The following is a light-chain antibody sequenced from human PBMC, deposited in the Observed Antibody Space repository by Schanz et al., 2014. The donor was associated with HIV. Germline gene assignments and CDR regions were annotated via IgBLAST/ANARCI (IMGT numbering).Light chain of an antibody. CDR2: NND. CDR1: NANIGSNT. J-gene: IGLJ3*02. CDR3: AAWDGGSKGRV. Sequence: QSVLTQPPSASGTPGQRVTISCSGTNANIGSNTVNWYRQFPGTAPKQLIYNNDQRPSGVPDRFSGSKSGTSASLAISGLQSDDEADYYCAAWDGGSKGRVFGGGTKVTVL. V-gene: IGLV1-44*01.